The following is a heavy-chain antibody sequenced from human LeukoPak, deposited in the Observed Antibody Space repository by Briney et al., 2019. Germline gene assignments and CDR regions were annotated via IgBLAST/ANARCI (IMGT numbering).Heavy chain of an antibody. CDR2: IDSTGNYM. J-gene: IGHJ6*02. CDR1: GFTLRNYD. CDR3: ARDPAGGVVVPAAIFYYYGMDV. Sequence: GGSLRLSCAGFGFTLRNYDMNWVRQAPGEGLEWVSSIDSTGNYMYYADSVKGRFTISRDNAENSLYLQMDSLRAGDTAVYYCARDPAGGVVVPAAIFYYYGMDVWGQGTTVTVSS. V-gene: IGHV3-21*01. D-gene: IGHD2-2*01.